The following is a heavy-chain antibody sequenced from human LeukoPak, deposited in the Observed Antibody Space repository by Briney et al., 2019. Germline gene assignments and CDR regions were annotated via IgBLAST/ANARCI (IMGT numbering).Heavy chain of an antibody. CDR2: ISAYNGST. V-gene: IGHV1-18*01. CDR1: GYTFTSYG. J-gene: IGHJ5*02. CDR3: ARGRSLTYYYGSGSGEQFDP. D-gene: IGHD3-10*01. Sequence: ASVKVSCKASGYTFTSYGISWVRQAPGQGLEWMGGISAYNGSTNYAQKLQGRVTMTTDTSTSTAYMELRSLRSDDTAVYYCARGRSLTYYYGSGSGEQFDPWGQGTLVTVSS.